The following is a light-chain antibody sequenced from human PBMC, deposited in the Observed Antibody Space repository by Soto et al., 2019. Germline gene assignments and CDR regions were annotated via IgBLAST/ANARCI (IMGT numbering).Light chain of an antibody. CDR1: QSFSGSF. CDR3: QQSGSALRT. Sequence: EIVLTQSPGTLSLSPGERAILSCRANQSFSGSFLAWYQQKPGQAPRLLIYGASSRATGIPDRFSGSGFGTDFTLTSNRLEHEDGAVYYCQQSGSALRTFGQGTKVEIK. J-gene: IGKJ1*01. CDR2: GAS. V-gene: IGKV3-20*01.